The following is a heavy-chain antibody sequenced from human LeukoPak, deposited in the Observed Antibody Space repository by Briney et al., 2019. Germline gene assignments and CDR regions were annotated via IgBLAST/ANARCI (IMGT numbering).Heavy chain of an antibody. Sequence: GGSLRLSCAASGLPFSTYWMSWVHQAPGKGLEWVAVIWYDGSNKYYGDSVKGRFTISRDNSKNTLYLQMNSLRAEDTAVYYCVRDVLNAVATTLGDYWGQGTLVTVSS. CDR3: VRDVLNAVATTLGDY. V-gene: IGHV3-33*08. D-gene: IGHD2-15*01. CDR2: IWYDGSNK. J-gene: IGHJ4*02. CDR1: GLPFSTYW.